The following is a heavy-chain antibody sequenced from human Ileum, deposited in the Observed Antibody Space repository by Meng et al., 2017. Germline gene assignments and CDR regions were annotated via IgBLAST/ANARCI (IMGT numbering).Heavy chain of an antibody. J-gene: IGHJ4*02. Sequence: SGPRRVPPSATVPLTRAAPGASLSSGLGWSCVRQPPGKGLEWIGEMYPSGTTNYNPSLKSRVTISMDTSKNQLSLKLSSVTAADTAVYYCARHIAVSGTRGFDSWGQGTLVTASS. CDR3: ARHIAVSGTRGFDS. CDR1: GASLSSGLG. D-gene: IGHD6-19*01. CDR2: MYPSGTT. V-gene: IGHV4-4*02.